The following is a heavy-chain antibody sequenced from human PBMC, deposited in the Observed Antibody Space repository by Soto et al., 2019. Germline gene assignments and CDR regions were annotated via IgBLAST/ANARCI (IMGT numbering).Heavy chain of an antibody. CDR3: ARANTIFGVVIQSNWFDP. CDR1: GGSFSGYY. V-gene: IGHV4-34*01. J-gene: IGHJ5*02. D-gene: IGHD3-3*01. CDR2: INHSGST. Sequence: PSETLSLTCAVYGGSFSGYYWSWIRQPPGKGLEWIGEINHSGSTNYNPSLKSRVTISVDTSKNQFSLKLSSVTAADTAVYYCARANTIFGVVIQSNWFDPWGQGTLVTVSS.